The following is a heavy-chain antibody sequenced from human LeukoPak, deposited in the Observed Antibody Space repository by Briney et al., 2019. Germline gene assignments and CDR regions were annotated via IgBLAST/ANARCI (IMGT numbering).Heavy chain of an antibody. J-gene: IGHJ6*02. CDR1: GYTFTSYG. CDR2: ISAYNGNT. D-gene: IGHD6-13*01. CDR3: ARDADSSSWYFFPNYYYYYYGMDV. Sequence: ASVKVSCTASGYTFTSYGISWVRQAPGQGLEWMGWISAYNGNTNYAQTLQGRVTITTDTSTSTAYMELRSLRSDDTAVYYCARDADSSSWYFFPNYYYYYYGMDVWGQGTTVTVSS. V-gene: IGHV1-18*01.